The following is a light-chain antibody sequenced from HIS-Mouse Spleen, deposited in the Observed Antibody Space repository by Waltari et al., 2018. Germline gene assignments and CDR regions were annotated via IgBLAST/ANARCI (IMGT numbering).Light chain of an antibody. Sequence: SYVLTQPPSVSVAPGKTARITCGGHNIGRKSVHWYQQKPGQAPVLLVYDDSDRPSGIPERFSGSNSGNTATLTISRVEAGDEADYYCQVWDSSSDHVVFGGGTKLTVL. CDR1: NIGRKS. CDR2: DDS. V-gene: IGLV3-21*03. CDR3: QVWDSSSDHVV. J-gene: IGLJ2*01.